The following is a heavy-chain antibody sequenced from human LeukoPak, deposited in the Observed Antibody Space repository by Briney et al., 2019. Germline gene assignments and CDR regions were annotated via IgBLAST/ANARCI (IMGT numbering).Heavy chain of an antibody. D-gene: IGHD6-13*01. CDR2: IKGDGSYI. Sequence: GGSLRLSCAASGFSFSSYWMHWVRQAPGKGLVWVSRIKGDGSYITYADSVKGRFTISRDNARNTLYLQMNSLRAEDTAVYYSSLEGSSWYRYFQHWGQGTLVTVSS. J-gene: IGHJ1*01. CDR3: SLEGSSWYRYFQH. V-gene: IGHV3-74*01. CDR1: GFSFSSYW.